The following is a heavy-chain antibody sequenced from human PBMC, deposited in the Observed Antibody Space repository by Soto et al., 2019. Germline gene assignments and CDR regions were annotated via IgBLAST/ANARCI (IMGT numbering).Heavy chain of an antibody. CDR3: ARGRRCCGGSCYGGPAEYFQH. J-gene: IGHJ1*01. CDR2: IWYDGSNK. D-gene: IGHD2-15*01. Sequence: QVQLVESGGGVVQPGRSLRLSCAASGFTFSSYGMHWVRQAPGKGLEWVAVIWYDGSNKYYADSVKGRFTISRDNSKNTLYVLMNSLRAEDTDVYYCARGRRCCGGSCYGGPAEYFQHCGQGTLVTVSS. CDR1: GFTFSSYG. V-gene: IGHV3-33*01.